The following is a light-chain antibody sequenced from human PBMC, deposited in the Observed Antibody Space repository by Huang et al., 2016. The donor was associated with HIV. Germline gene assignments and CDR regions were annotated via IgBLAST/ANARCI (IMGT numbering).Light chain of an antibody. CDR3: QQYYSTPCT. V-gene: IGKV4-1*01. CDR2: WAT. CDR1: QNIFYSSTNKNY. J-gene: IGKJ2*02. Sequence: IVMTQSPDSLTVSVGGRATFDCRSSQNIFYSSTNKNYLAWYQQKPGQYPQLLMYWATARESGAPDRFTGSGSETDFTLTINNVQAEDVAIYYCQQYYSTPCTFGQGTRLEI.